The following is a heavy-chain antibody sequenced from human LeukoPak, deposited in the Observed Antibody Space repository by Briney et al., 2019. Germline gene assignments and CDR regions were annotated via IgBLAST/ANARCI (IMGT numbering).Heavy chain of an antibody. CDR2: IKSKTDGGTT. CDR3: TTDASAYYDISTYYP. CDR1: GFTFRNAW. D-gene: IGHD3-22*01. V-gene: IGHV3-15*01. Sequence: GGSLRLSCTASGFTFRNAWMSWVRHAPGKGLWWVGRIKSKTDGGTTDYAAPVKGRFTIFRADSKTTLYLQMNSLTTEDTAVYYCTTDASAYYDISTYYPWGQGTLVTVSS. J-gene: IGHJ5*02.